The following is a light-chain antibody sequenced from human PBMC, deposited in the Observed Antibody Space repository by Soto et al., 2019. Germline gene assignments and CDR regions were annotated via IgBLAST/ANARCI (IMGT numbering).Light chain of an antibody. V-gene: IGLV7-46*01. Sequence: QAVVTQEPSLTVSPGETVTLTCGSSTGAVTSGHYPYWFQQKPGQAPRTLIYDINNKHSWTPARFSGSLLGGKAALTLSGAQPEDEADYYCFLSYNSARVFGGGTKLTVL. J-gene: IGLJ2*01. CDR3: FLSYNSARV. CDR2: DIN. CDR1: TGAVTSGHY.